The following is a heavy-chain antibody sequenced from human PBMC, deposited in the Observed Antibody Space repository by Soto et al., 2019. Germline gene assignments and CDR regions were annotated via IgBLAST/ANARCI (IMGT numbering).Heavy chain of an antibody. CDR1: GFTFINYV. CDR3: AKGSRDSRPYYFDY. D-gene: IGHD3-3*01. J-gene: IGHJ4*02. Sequence: EVQLLESGGSLVQPGGSLRLSCAASGFTFINYVMSWVRQAPGKGLEWVSAMSGADSHTYYADSVKGRFTISSDNSKNTLYLQMNSLRAEDTADYYCAKGSRDSRPYYFDYWGQGALVTVSS. CDR2: MSGADSHT. V-gene: IGHV3-23*01.